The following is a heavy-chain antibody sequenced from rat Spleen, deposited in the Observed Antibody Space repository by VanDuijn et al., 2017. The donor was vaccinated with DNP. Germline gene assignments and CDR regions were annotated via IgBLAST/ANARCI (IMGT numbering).Heavy chain of an antibody. Sequence: EVQLVESGGGLVQPGRSMKLSCAASGFTFSNYYMAWVRQAPTKGLEWVAAVSPGGGNIYYRDSVKGRFTISRDNAKSTLYLQMNSLRSEDTATYYCAVIAALSTSRGNWFGHWGQGTLVTVSS. J-gene: IGHJ3*01. CDR2: VSPGGGNI. CDR1: GFTFSNYY. D-gene: IGHD1-2*01. V-gene: IGHV5-25*01. CDR3: AVIAALSTSRGNWFGH.